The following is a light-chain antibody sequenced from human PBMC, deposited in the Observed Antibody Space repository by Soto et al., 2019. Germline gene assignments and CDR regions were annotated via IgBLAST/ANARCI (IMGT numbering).Light chain of an antibody. CDR1: QSVNSK. CDR3: QQYNNWPRT. V-gene: IGKV3-15*01. Sequence: EIVITESPATLSLHPGERAILSCRASQSVNSKLAWYQQKAAQAPRLLIYGTSTRATGIPARFSGSGSGTDFTLTISSLQFEDFAVYYCQQYNNWPRTFGQGTKVDIK. J-gene: IGKJ1*01. CDR2: GTS.